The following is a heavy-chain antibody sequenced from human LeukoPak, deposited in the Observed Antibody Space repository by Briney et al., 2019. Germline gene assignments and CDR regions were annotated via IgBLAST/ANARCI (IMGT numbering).Heavy chain of an antibody. Sequence: PGGSLRLSCATSGFTFSSYALTWVRQAPGMGLEWVSAISGSGDTTYYADSVKGRFTISRDNSKNTLYLQMNSLRTEDTAVYYCAKAAHNWNYDRGYFDYWGQGTLVPVSS. V-gene: IGHV3-23*01. CDR3: AKAAHNWNYDRGYFDY. CDR1: GFTFSSYA. CDR2: ISGSGDTT. D-gene: IGHD1-7*01. J-gene: IGHJ4*02.